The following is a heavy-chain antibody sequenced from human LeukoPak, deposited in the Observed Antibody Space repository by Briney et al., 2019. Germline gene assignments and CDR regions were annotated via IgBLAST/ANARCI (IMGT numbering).Heavy chain of an antibody. V-gene: IGHV3-33*01. J-gene: IGHJ5*02. D-gene: IGHD6-13*01. CDR3: ARLGYSSSWDYNWFDP. CDR1: GFSFSRYG. CDR2: IWYDGSNQ. Sequence: GRSLRLSCAASGFSFSRYGMHWVRQAPGKGLEWVAVIWYDGSNQYYADSVKGRFTISRDNSKNTLYLQMNSLRAEDTAVYYCARLGYSSSWDYNWFDPWGQGTLVTVSS.